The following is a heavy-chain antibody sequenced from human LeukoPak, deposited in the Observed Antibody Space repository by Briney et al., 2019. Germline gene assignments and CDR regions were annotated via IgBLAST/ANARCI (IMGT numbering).Heavy chain of an antibody. D-gene: IGHD6-13*01. Sequence: GSLRLSCAASGFTFSSYAMSWVRQAPGKGLEWVSAISGSGGSTYYADSVKGRFTISRDNSKNTLYLQMNSLRVEDTAVYYCAKDRGGSSWYAYWGQGTLVTVSS. CDR3: AKDRGGSSWYAY. CDR1: GFTFSSYA. V-gene: IGHV3-23*01. J-gene: IGHJ4*02. CDR2: ISGSGGST.